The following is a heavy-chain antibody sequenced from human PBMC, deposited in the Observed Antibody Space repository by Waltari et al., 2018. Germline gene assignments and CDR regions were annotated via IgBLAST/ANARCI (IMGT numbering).Heavy chain of an antibody. D-gene: IGHD3-22*01. CDR2: IIPILGIA. CDR1: GGTFSSYA. V-gene: IGHV1-69*10. CDR3: AGSRGYDSSGYYYNVFDY. Sequence: QVQLVQSGAEVKKPGSSVKVSCKASGGTFSSYAISWVRQAPGHGLEWMGGIIPILGIANYAQKFQGRVTITADKSTSTAYMELSSLRSEDTAVYYCAGSRGYDSSGYYYNVFDYWGQGTLVTVSS. J-gene: IGHJ4*02.